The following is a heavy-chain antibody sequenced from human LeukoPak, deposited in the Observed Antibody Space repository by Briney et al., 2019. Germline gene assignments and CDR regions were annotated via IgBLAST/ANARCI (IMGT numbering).Heavy chain of an antibody. CDR3: ARVTESYGSGRRHNYYYYYMDV. J-gene: IGHJ6*03. Sequence: SETLSLTCTVSGYSISSGYYWGWIRQPPGKGLEWIGSIYHSGSTYYNPSLKSRVTISVDTSKDQFSLKLSSVTAADTAVYYCARVTESYGSGRRHNYYYYYMDVWGKGTTVTISS. V-gene: IGHV4-38-2*02. CDR2: IYHSGST. CDR1: GYSISSGYY. D-gene: IGHD3-10*01.